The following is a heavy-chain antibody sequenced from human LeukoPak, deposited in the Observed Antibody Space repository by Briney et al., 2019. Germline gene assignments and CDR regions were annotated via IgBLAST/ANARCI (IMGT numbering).Heavy chain of an antibody. CDR1: GYTFTSYD. J-gene: IGHJ4*02. CDR3: ARGESGTDNGLNDY. Sequence: GASVKVSCKASGYTFTSYDINWVRQATGQGLEWMGWMNPNSGNTGYAQKFQGRITITRNTSISTAYMELSSLRSEDTAVYYCARGESGTDNGLNDYWGRGTLVTVSS. CDR2: MNPNSGNT. V-gene: IGHV1-8*01. D-gene: IGHD1-7*01.